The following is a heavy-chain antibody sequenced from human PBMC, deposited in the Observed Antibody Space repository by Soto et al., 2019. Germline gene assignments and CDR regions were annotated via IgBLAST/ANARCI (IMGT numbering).Heavy chain of an antibody. CDR1: GYTFTSYG. CDR3: ARDRLHSNYYYYYYGMDV. Sequence: VASVKVSCKASGYTFTSYGISWVRQAPGQGLEWMGWISAYNGNTNYAQKLQGRVTMTTDTSTSTAYMELRSLRSDDTAVYYCARDRLHSNYYYYYYGMDVWGQGTTVTVSS. V-gene: IGHV1-18*01. CDR2: ISAYNGNT. D-gene: IGHD4-4*01. J-gene: IGHJ6*02.